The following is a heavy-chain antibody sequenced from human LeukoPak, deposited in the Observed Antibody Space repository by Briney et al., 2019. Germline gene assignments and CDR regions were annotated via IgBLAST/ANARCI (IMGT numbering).Heavy chain of an antibody. CDR3: ASRSARPEGYFDY. D-gene: IGHD3-16*01. J-gene: IGHJ4*02. CDR1: GGSIASGGHY. V-gene: IGHV4-31*03. Sequence: PSETLSLTCTVSGGSIASGGHYWSWIRQHPEKGLQWVGYMDYGGSPYYNPSLTRRLIISLDTSKNRFSLELSSVTAADTAMYYCASRSARPEGYFDYWGQGIQVTVSS. CDR2: MDYGGSP.